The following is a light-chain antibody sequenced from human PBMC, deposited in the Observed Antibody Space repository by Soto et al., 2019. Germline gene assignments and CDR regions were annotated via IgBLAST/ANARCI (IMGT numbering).Light chain of an antibody. CDR2: MNN. J-gene: IGLJ3*02. Sequence: QSVLTQPPSASGTPGQRVTISCSGSSSNIGSNYVYWYQQLPGTAPKLLIYMNNQRPSGVPDRFSGSKSGTSASLAISGLRSEDEADCYCAAWDDSLSGPVFGGGTKLTVL. CDR3: AAWDDSLSGPV. V-gene: IGLV1-47*01. CDR1: SSNIGSNY.